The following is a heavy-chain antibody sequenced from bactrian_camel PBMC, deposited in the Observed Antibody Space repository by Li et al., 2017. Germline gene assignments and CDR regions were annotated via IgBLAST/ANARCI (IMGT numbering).Heavy chain of an antibody. CDR1: EFTFSSSY. J-gene: IGHJ4*01. D-gene: IGHD3*01. CDR3: ARGWDTYDY. Sequence: VQLVESGGGLVQPGGSLRLSCAASEFTFSSSYMSWVRQAPGKGLEWVSSISSGGVTTYTDSVKGRFTISRDNAKNTMYLQLNSLITEDTAMYYCARGWDTYDYWGQGTQVTVS. CDR2: ISSGGVTT. V-gene: IGHV3S40*01.